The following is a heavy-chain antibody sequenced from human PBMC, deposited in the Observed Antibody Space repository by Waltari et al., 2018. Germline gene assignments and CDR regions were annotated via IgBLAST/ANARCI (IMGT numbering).Heavy chain of an antibody. V-gene: IGHV4-4*07. CDR3: ARAPMVRGVIHAFDI. Sequence: QVQLQESGPGLVKPSETLSLTCTVSGGSISSYYWSWIRQPAGKGLEWIGRIYTSGSTNSNPALKSRVTMSVDTSKNQFALKLSSVTAADTAVYYCARAPMVRGVIHAFDIWGQGTMVTVSS. D-gene: IGHD3-10*01. J-gene: IGHJ3*02. CDR1: GGSISSYY. CDR2: IYTSGST.